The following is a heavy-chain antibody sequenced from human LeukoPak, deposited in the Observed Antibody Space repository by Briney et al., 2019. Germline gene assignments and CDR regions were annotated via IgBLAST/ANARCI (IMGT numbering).Heavy chain of an antibody. CDR2: IYSGGNT. D-gene: IGHD6-19*01. CDR1: GFTVSSNY. Sequence: GGSLRLSCAASGFTVSSNYMSWVRQAPGKGLEWVSFIYSGGNTYYADSVKGRFTISRDDSKNTLHLQMNSLRAEDTAVYYCAKDLIAVAGATFDYWGQGTLVTVSS. CDR3: AKDLIAVAGATFDY. V-gene: IGHV3-53*01. J-gene: IGHJ4*02.